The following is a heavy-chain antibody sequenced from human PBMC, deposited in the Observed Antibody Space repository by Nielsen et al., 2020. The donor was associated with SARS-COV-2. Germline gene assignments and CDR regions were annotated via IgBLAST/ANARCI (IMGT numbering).Heavy chain of an antibody. D-gene: IGHD5-18*01. Sequence: GSLRLSCAASGFTFSSYSMNWVRQAPGKGLEWIGSIYYSGSTYYNPSLKSRVTISVDTSKNQFSLKLSSVTAADTAVYYCARGLRGYSYPGSSEGTTWFDPWGQGTLVTVSS. V-gene: IGHV4-59*05. CDR2: IYYSGST. J-gene: IGHJ5*02. CDR1: GFTFSSYSMN. CDR3: ARGLRGYSYPGSSEGTTWFDP.